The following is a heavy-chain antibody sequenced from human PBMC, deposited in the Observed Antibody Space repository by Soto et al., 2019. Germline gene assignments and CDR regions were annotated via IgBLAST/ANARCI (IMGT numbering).Heavy chain of an antibody. CDR2: ISGSGGST. V-gene: IGHV3-23*01. CDR1: GFTFSSYA. J-gene: IGHJ6*02. D-gene: IGHD6-19*01. CDR3: AKVLEYSSGWYPVDYYYGMDV. Sequence: LRLSCAASGFTFSSYAMSWVRQAPGKGLEWVSAISGSGGSTYYADSVKGRFTISRDNSKNTLYLQMNSLRAEDTAVYYCAKVLEYSSGWYPVDYYYGMDVWGQGTTVTVS.